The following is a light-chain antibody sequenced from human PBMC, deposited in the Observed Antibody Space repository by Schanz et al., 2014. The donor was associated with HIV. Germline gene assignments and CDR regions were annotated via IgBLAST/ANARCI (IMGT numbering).Light chain of an antibody. J-gene: IGLJ1*01. V-gene: IGLV2-11*01. CDR1: SSDVGSYNY. CDR3: CSYTTTSTYV. CDR2: DVT. Sequence: QSALTQPRSVSGSPGQSVTISCTGTSSDVGSYNYVSWYQQRPGKAPKLMIYDVTKRPSGVPDRFSGSKSGNTASLTISGLQAEDEADYYCCSYTTTSTYVFGAGTKLTVL.